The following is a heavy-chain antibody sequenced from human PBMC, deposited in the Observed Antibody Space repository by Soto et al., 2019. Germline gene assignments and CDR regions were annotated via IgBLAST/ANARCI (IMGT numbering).Heavy chain of an antibody. CDR3: ARDGLYCSGGSCYSRDGGYFDY. D-gene: IGHD2-15*01. CDR1: GFTFSSYA. V-gene: IGHV3-30-3*01. CDR2: ISYDGSNK. Sequence: QVQLVESGGGVVQPGRSLRLSCAASGFTFSSYAMHWVRQAPGKGLEWVAVISYDGSNKYYADSVKGRFTISRDNSKNTLYLQRNSLRAEDTAVYYCARDGLYCSGGSCYSRDGGYFDYWGQGTLVTVSS. J-gene: IGHJ4*02.